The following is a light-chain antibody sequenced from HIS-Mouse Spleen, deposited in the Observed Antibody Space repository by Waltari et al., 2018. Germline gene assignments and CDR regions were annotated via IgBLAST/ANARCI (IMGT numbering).Light chain of an antibody. CDR3: QSADSSGTYVV. CDR2: KDS. CDR1: ALPKQY. J-gene: IGLJ2*01. V-gene: IGLV3-25*03. Sequence: SYELTQPPSVSVSPGQTARITCSGDALPKQYAYWYQQKPGQAPVLVLYKDSERPPGIPERFSGSSSGTTVTLTISGVQAEDEADYYCQSADSSGTYVVFGGGTKLTVL.